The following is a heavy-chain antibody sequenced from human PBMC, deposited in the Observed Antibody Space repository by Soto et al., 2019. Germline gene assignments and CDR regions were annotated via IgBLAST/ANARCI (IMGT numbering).Heavy chain of an antibody. CDR1: GYTFYRYG. Sequence: ASVKVSCKASGYTFYRYGITWVRQAPGQGLEWMGGIIPIFGTANYAQKFQGRVTITADESTSTAYMELSSLRSEDTAVYYCARWLAQTGNFDYWGQGTLVTVS. J-gene: IGHJ4*02. D-gene: IGHD1-1*01. CDR3: ARWLAQTGNFDY. V-gene: IGHV1-69*13. CDR2: IIPIFGTA.